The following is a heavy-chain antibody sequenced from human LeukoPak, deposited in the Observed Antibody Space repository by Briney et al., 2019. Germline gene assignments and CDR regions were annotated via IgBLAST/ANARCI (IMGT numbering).Heavy chain of an antibody. D-gene: IGHD3-22*01. V-gene: IGHV1-46*01. CDR1: GYILTSYY. CDR2: INPSGGST. Sequence: ASVKVSCKASGYILTSYYIHWVRQAPGQGLEWMGLINPSGGSTRYAQKFQGRVTMTRDTSTSTVYMELSSLRSEDTAVYYCARGPPGDSSGYYSRPFENWGQGTMVTVSS. CDR3: ARGPPGDSSGYYSRPFEN. J-gene: IGHJ4*02.